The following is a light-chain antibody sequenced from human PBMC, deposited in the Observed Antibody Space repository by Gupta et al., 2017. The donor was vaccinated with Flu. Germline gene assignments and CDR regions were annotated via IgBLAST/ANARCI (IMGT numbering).Light chain of an antibody. Sequence: PSFLLASIGHRVTISGGGRQGLRRYLDWYQPKPAAAPNLLIYDSSKHKSGVSYRFRGSGYGTELPLTIRRPQPEDFAAYYRQHRQSCPLPLGGGTQVEIK. CDR1: QGLRRY. CDR3: QHRQSCPLP. J-gene: IGKJ4*01. V-gene: IGKV1-9*01. CDR2: DSS.